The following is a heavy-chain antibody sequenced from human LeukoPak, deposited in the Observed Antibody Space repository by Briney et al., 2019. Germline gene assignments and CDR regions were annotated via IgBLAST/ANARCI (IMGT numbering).Heavy chain of an antibody. V-gene: IGHV3-66*01. Sequence: GGPLRLSCAASGFTVSSNYMSWVRQAPGKGLEWVSVIYSGGITYYAGSVKGRFTISRDNAKNSLYLQMNSLRAEDTAVYYCARYSSSLDYWGQGTLVTVSS. CDR2: IYSGGIT. J-gene: IGHJ4*02. CDR3: ARYSSSLDY. D-gene: IGHD6-6*01. CDR1: GFTVSSNY.